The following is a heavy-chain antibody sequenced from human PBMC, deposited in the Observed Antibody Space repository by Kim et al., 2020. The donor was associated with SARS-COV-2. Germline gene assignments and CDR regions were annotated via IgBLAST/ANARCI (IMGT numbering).Heavy chain of an antibody. Sequence: SDAQKFQGRVTITADESTSTAYMELSSLRSEDTAVYYCAKDYGDYVAFDIWGQGTMVTVSS. D-gene: IGHD4-17*01. V-gene: IGHV1-69*01. CDR3: AKDYGDYVAFDI. J-gene: IGHJ3*02.